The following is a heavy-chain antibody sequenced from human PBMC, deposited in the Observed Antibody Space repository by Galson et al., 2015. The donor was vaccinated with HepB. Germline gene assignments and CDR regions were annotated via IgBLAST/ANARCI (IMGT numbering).Heavy chain of an antibody. V-gene: IGHV3-53*05. CDR1: GFTVSSNY. J-gene: IGHJ4*02. D-gene: IGHD2-15*01. CDR2: IYSGGST. CDR3: ARDLWDCSGGSCYSGRVY. Sequence: SLRLSCAASGFTVSSNYMSWVRQAPGKGLEWVSVIYSGGSTYYADSVKGRFTISRDNSKNTLYLQMNSLRAEDTAVYYCARDLWDCSGGSCYSGRVYWGQGTLVTVSS.